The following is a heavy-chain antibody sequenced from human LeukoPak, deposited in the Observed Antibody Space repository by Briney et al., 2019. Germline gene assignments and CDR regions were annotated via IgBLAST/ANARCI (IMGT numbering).Heavy chain of an antibody. CDR1: GGYISSTSYY. CDR3: ARVEGGAFDI. J-gene: IGHJ3*02. D-gene: IGHD3-16*01. CDR2: IYNRGST. V-gene: IGHV4-39*07. Sequence: SETLSLTCTVSGGYISSTSYYWGWIRQPPGKGLEWIGIIYNRGSTDYNPSLKSRVTISVDTSKNQFSLKLSSVTAADTAVYYCARVEGGAFDIWGQGTMVTVSS.